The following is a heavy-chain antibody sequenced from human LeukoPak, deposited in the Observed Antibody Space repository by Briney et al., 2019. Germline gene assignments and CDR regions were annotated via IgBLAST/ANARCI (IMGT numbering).Heavy chain of an antibody. D-gene: IGHD2-2*02. J-gene: IGHJ4*02. CDR3: ARDCGVPAAIVAFWDY. V-gene: IGHV3-11*04. CDR1: GFTFSDYY. CDR2: ISSSGSTI. Sequence: GGSLRLSCAASGFTFSDYYMSWIRQAPGKGLEWVSYISSSGSTIYYADSVKGRFTISRDNAKNSLYLQMNSLRAEDTAVYYCARDCGVPAAIVAFWDYWGQGTLVTVSS.